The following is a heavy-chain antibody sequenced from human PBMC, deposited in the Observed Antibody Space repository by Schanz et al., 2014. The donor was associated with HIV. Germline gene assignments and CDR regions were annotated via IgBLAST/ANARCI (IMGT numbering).Heavy chain of an antibody. J-gene: IGHJ5*02. CDR3: AREYYSRNWNWFDP. CDR2: IWYDGTNI. CDR1: GFTFSSYA. V-gene: IGHV3-33*01. D-gene: IGHD6-13*01. Sequence: QEQVVESGGRVVQPGRSLRLACAASGFTFSSYAMHWVRQAPGTGLEWVAVIWYDGTNIDYADSVKGRFTVSRDNSKNMLYLQMNSLRAEDTAVYYCAREYYSRNWNWFDPWGQGTLVTVSS.